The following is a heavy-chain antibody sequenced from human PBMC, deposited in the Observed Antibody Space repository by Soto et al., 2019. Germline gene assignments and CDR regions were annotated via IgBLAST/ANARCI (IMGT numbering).Heavy chain of an antibody. CDR2: INPFNPTGTST. CDR3: ARELAAADH. D-gene: IGHD6-13*01. V-gene: IGHV1-46*01. Sequence: QVQLVQSGAEVKKPGASVKISCRASGYTFTNSYIHWVRQAPGQGLEWLGIINPFNPTGTSTNYAQRCQGRVTLTMDTSTSTVYMELSGRRSEDTAMFYCARELAAADHWGQGTRVIGSS. CDR1: GYTFTNSY. J-gene: IGHJ4*02.